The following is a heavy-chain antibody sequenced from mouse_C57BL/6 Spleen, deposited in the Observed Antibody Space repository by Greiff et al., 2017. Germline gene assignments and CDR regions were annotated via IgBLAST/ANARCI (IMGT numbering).Heavy chain of an antibody. CDR1: GYTFTSYW. J-gene: IGHJ2*01. Sequence: VQLQQPGAELVMPGASVKLSCKASGYTFTSYWMHWVKQRPGQGLEWIGEIDPSDSYTTYNQKFKGKSTLTVDKSSSTAYMQLSSLTSEDSADYYRARGGTTVVAKGVFDYWGQGTTLTGSA. CDR3: ARGGTTVVAKGVFDY. V-gene: IGHV1-69*01. CDR2: IDPSDSYT. D-gene: IGHD1-1*01.